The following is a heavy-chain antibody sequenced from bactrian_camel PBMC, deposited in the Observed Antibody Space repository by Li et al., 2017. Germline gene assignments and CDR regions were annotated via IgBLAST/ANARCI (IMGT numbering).Heavy chain of an antibody. V-gene: IGHV3S57*01. D-gene: IGHD2*01. CDR3: AVDGPVAFCSDYPSDFGG. CDR2: IQDDGMK. J-gene: IGHJ6*01. CDR1: GDTYSRAC. Sequence: HVQLVESGGGSVEAGGSLRLSCAATGDTYSRACMAWFRQGPGKQREMVAQIQDDGMKHYGGTAKGRFTISKDVAKDTLDLRMTSLKPEDSGMYYCAVDGPVAFCSDYPSDFGGWGMGTQVTVS.